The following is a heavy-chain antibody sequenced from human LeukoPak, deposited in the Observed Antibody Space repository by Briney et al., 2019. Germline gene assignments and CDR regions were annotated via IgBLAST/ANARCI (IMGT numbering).Heavy chain of an antibody. CDR3: ARDYIAYDPLDY. CDR2: ISSRSTSI. V-gene: IGHV3-21*01. D-gene: IGHD3-3*01. Sequence: GGSLRLSCAASGFTFSSYDMNWVRQAPGKGLEWVSSISSRSTSIYYADSVKGRFTISRDNAKDSLYLQMNSLRAEDTAVYWCARDYIAYDPLDYWGQGTLVTVSS. CDR1: GFTFSSYD. J-gene: IGHJ4*02.